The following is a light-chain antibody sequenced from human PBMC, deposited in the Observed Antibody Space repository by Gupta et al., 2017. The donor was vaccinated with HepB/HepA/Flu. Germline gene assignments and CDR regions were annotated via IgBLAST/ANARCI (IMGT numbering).Light chain of an antibody. V-gene: IGLV2-14*03. Sequence: QSALTQPASVSGSPGQSITISCTGTSSDVAGYNYVSWYQQHPGKAPKLLIYDVTNRPSGVSNRFSGSKSGNTASLTISGLQAEDEGDYYCSSYSSISTVIFGGGTELTVL. CDR3: SSYSSISTVI. J-gene: IGLJ2*01. CDR1: SSDVAGYNY. CDR2: DVT.